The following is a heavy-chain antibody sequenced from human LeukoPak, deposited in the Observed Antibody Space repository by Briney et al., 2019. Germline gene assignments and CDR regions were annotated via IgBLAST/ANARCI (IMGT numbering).Heavy chain of an antibody. D-gene: IGHD6-19*01. J-gene: IGHJ5*02. CDR2: INWNGGST. Sequence: GGSLRLSCAASGFTFDDYGMTWVRQAPGKGLEWVSGINWNGGSTGYADSVKGRFTISRDNAQNSLYLQMNSLRAEDTAVYYCAKTGIAVAGSIYNWFDPWGQGTLVTVSS. CDR3: AKTGIAVAGSIYNWFDP. V-gene: IGHV3-20*04. CDR1: GFTFDDYG.